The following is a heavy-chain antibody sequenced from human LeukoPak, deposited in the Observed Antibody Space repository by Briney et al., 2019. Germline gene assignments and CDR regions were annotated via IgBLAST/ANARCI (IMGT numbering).Heavy chain of an antibody. V-gene: IGHV4-59*01. Sequence: SETLSLTCTVSGGSISSYYWTWIRQPPGKGLEWLGYIYYSGSTNYNPSLKSRVTISLDTSKNQFSLRLTSVTAADTAVYYCARKPVIAGAYYYFDEWGPGTLVTVSS. CDR2: IYYSGST. CDR3: ARKPVIAGAYYYFDE. CDR1: GGSISSYY. J-gene: IGHJ4*02. D-gene: IGHD2/OR15-2a*01.